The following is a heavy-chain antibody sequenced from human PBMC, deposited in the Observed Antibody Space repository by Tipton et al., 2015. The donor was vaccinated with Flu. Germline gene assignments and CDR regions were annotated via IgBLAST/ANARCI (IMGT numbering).Heavy chain of an antibody. CDR3: VRTKDGYTLSNFVY. CDR1: GASLRSSSYY. J-gene: IGHJ4*02. D-gene: IGHD5-24*01. CDR2: FYYDVVT. V-gene: IGHV4-39*07. Sequence: TLSLTCTVSGASLRSSSYYWGWIRQPQGKGLEWLGSFYYDVVTYYNPSLNSRVTISVDESKNQFSLRLTSVTAADTAVYYCVRTKDGYTLSNFVYWGQGTLVTVSS.